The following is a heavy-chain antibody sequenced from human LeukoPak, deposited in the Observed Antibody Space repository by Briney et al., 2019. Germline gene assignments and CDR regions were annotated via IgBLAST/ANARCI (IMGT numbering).Heavy chain of an antibody. CDR1: GFTFSSYG. V-gene: IGHV3-21*05. D-gene: IGHD2/OR15-2a*01. CDR3: ARDRWAKGGAFSGGPFDY. J-gene: IGHJ4*02. Sequence: GGSLRLSCAASGFTFSSYGMTWVRQAPGKGLEWVSYISSSSSYIYYADSVKGRFTISRDNAKNSLYLQMNSLRAEDTAVYYCARDRWAKGGAFSGGPFDYWGQGTLVTVSS. CDR2: ISSSSSYI.